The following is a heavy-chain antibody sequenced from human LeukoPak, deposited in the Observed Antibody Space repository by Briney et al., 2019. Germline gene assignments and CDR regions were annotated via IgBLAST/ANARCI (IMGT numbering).Heavy chain of an antibody. CDR3: AKDSNFDWLTYFDY. D-gene: IGHD3-9*01. Sequence: PGGSLRLSCAASGFTFDDYAMHWVRRAPGKGLEWVSGISWNSGSIGYADSVKGRFTISRDNAKNSLYLQMNSLRAEDTALYYCAKDSNFDWLTYFDYWGQGTLVTVSS. CDR1: GFTFDDYA. CDR2: ISWNSGSI. J-gene: IGHJ4*02. V-gene: IGHV3-9*01.